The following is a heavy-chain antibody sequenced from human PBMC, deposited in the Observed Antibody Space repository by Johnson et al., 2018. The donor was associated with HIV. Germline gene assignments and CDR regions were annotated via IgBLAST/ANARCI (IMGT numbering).Heavy chain of an antibody. CDR2: IWYDGSNK. CDR1: GFTFRSYG. D-gene: IGHD4-17*01. J-gene: IGHJ3*02. CDR3: ARLPVTTNSEDAFDI. V-gene: IGHV3-33*01. Sequence: QVQLVESGGGVVQPGRSLRLSCAASGFTFRSYGMHWVRQAPGKGLEWVVLIWYDGSNKYYADSVKGRFTISRDNSKNTLFLQMNSLRAEDTAVYYCARLPVTTNSEDAFDIWGQGTMVTVSS.